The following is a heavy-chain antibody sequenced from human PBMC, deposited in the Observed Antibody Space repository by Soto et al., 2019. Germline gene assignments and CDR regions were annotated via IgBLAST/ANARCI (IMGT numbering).Heavy chain of an antibody. Sequence: ASVNVSCKASGYTFTSYAMHWVRQAPGQRLEWMGWINAGNGNTKYSQKFQGRVTITRDTSASTAYMELSSLRSEDTAVYYCARVITMVRGVYAPLGYWGQGTLVTVSS. CDR3: ARVITMVRGVYAPLGY. CDR1: GYTFTSYA. D-gene: IGHD3-10*01. CDR2: INAGNGNT. V-gene: IGHV1-3*01. J-gene: IGHJ4*02.